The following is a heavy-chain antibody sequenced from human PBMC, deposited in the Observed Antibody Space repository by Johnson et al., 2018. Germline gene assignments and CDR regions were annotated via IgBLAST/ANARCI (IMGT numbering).Heavy chain of an antibody. CDR2: IYSGGST. V-gene: IGHV3-66*01. D-gene: IGHD2-2*01. CDR3: ARDHRSPYWSSTSCYYYYMDG. Sequence: LVQSGGGLVQPGGSLRLSCAASGFSVSTNYMSWVRQAPGKGLEWVSVIYSGGSTYYADSVKGRFTISRDNSKNTLYLQMNSLRAEDTAVYYCARDHRSPYWSSTSCYYYYMDGWGKGTTVTVSS. J-gene: IGHJ6*03. CDR1: GFSVSTNY.